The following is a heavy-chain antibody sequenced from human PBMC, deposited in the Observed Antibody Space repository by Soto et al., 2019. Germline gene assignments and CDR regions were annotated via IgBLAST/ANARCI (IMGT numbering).Heavy chain of an antibody. CDR3: ASDLVGASDSYGLDV. CDR1: GFTFSNYG. J-gene: IGHJ6*02. CDR2: IWHDGNNK. Sequence: GGSLRLSCAASGFTFSNYGMHWVRQAPGKGLEWVAIIWHDGNNKYYADSVRGRFIISRDNSKNRLYLQMSSLRAEDTAVYYCASDLVGASDSYGLDVWGQGTPVTVSS. V-gene: IGHV3-33*01. D-gene: IGHD1-26*01.